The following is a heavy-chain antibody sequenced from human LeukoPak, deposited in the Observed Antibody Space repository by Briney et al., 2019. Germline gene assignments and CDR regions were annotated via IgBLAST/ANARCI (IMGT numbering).Heavy chain of an antibody. D-gene: IGHD3-22*01. J-gene: IGHJ4*02. V-gene: IGHV4-39*01. CDR2: IYYSGST. CDR3: ARHVDTMIVVVITQFDY. Sequence: SETLSLTCTVSGGSISSSSYYWGWIRQPPGKGLEWIGSIYYSGSTYYNPSLNSRVTISVDTSKNQFSLKLSSVTAADTAVYYCARHVDTMIVVVITQFDYWGQGTLVTVSS. CDR1: GGSISSSSYY.